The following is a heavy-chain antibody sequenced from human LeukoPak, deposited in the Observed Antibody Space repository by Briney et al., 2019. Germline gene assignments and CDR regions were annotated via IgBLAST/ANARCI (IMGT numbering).Heavy chain of an antibody. Sequence: GESLKISCKGSGYSFTSYWIGWVRQMPGKGLEWMGIIYPGDSDTRYSPSFQGQVTISADKSISTAYLQWSSLKASDTAMYYCARSSGYSSSWYQEVGGPFFYWGQGTLVTVSS. CDR1: GYSFTSYW. V-gene: IGHV5-51*01. CDR3: ARSSGYSSSWYQEVGGPFFY. J-gene: IGHJ4*02. D-gene: IGHD6-13*01. CDR2: IYPGDSDT.